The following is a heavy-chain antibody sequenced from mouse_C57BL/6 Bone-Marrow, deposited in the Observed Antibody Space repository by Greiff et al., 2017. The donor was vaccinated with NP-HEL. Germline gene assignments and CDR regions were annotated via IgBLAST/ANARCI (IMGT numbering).Heavy chain of an antibody. CDR1: GFTFSSYA. J-gene: IGHJ4*01. V-gene: IGHV5-4*03. D-gene: IGHD4-1*01. CDR3: ARLTVYAMDY. CDR2: ISDGGSYT. Sequence: EVKLVESGGGLVKPGGSLKLSCAASGFTFSSYAMSWVRQTSEKRLEWVATISDGGSYTYYPDNVKGRFTISRDNAKNNLYLQMSHLKSEDTAMYYCARLTVYAMDYWGQGTSVTVSS.